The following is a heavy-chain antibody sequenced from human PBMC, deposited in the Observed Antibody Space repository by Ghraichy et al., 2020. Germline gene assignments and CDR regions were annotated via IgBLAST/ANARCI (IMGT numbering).Heavy chain of an antibody. CDR3: AAPRGDGYNPPDY. CDR1: GFTVSSNY. CDR2: IYSGGST. J-gene: IGHJ4*02. D-gene: IGHD5-24*01. V-gene: IGHV3-53*01. Sequence: GGSLRLSCAASGFTVSSNYMSWVRQAPGKGLEWVSVIYSGGSTYYADSVKGRFTISRDNSKNTLYLQMNSLRAEDTAVYYCAAPRGDGYNPPDYWGQGTLVTVSS.